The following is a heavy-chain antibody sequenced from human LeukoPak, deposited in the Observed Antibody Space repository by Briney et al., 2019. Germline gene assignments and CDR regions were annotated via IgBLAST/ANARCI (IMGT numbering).Heavy chain of an antibody. CDR2: ISSSSSTI. J-gene: IGHJ4*02. CDR3: ARVNYDFWSGYKYYFDY. V-gene: IGHV3-48*04. CDR1: GFTFSSYS. D-gene: IGHD3-3*01. Sequence: PGGSLRLSCAAYGFTFSSYSMNWVRQAPGKGLEWVSYISSSSSTIYYADSVKGRFTISRDNAKNSLYLQMNRLRAEDTAVYYCARVNYDFWSGYKYYFDYWGQGTLVTVSS.